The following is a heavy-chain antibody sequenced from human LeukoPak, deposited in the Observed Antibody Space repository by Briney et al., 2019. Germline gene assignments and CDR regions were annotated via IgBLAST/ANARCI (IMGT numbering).Heavy chain of an antibody. CDR2: ISGSGGST. D-gene: IGHD3-16*02. J-gene: IGHJ4*02. CDR1: GFTFSNYN. V-gene: IGHV3-48*04. Sequence: GGSLRPSCAASGFTFSNYNMNWVRQAPGKGLEWVSEISGSGGSTYYADSVKGRFTISRDNAKNSLYLQMNSLRAEDTAVYYCAVRFDYWGQGILVTVSS. CDR3: AVRFDY.